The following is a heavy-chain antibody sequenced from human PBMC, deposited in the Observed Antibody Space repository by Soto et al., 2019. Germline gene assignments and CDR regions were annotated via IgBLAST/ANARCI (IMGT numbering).Heavy chain of an antibody. J-gene: IGHJ6*01. CDR3: ASIVVVPAAIFDYYYGMDV. D-gene: IGHD2-2*02. Sequence: ASVKVSCKASGYTFTSYYMHWVRQAPVQGPEWMGIINPSGGSTSYAQKFQGRVTMTRDTYTSTVYMEVSSLRSEDTAVYYCASIVVVPAAIFDYYYGMDVWGQGTTVTVSS. CDR1: GYTFTSYY. CDR2: INPSGGST. V-gene: IGHV1-46*01.